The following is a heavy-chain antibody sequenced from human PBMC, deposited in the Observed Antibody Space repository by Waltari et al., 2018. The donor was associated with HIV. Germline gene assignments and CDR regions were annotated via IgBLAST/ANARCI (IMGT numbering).Heavy chain of an antibody. CDR1: GYTFTSYG. CDR2: ISAYNGNT. CDR3: ARGPLLWFGELLSFPAS. Sequence: QVQLVQSGAEVKKPGASVKVSCRAAGYTFTSYGISWVRQAPGQGLEWMGWISAYNGNTNYAQKLQGRVTMTTDTSTSTAYMELRSLRSDDTAVYYCARGPLLWFGELLSFPASWGQGTLVTVSS. J-gene: IGHJ4*02. D-gene: IGHD3-10*01. V-gene: IGHV1-18*01.